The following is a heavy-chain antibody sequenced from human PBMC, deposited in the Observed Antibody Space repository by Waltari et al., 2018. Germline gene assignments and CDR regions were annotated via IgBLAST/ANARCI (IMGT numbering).Heavy chain of an antibody. J-gene: IGHJ6*03. CDR1: GYSLTDHY. Sequence: QVQLVQSGAEVKKPGASVKVSCKTSGYSLTDHYMHWVRQAPGQGLEWMGWINPRRGASHHAQTLQGRVTMTRDTSINTAYLEVTGLRSDDTAVYYCARDARVSTSLDYHFYMDVWGRGTTVTVSS. V-gene: IGHV1-2*02. CDR3: ARDARVSTSLDYHFYMDV. CDR2: INPRRGAS.